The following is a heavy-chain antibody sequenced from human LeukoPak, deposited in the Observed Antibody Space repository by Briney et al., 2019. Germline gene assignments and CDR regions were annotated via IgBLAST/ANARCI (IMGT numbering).Heavy chain of an antibody. Sequence: SVKVSCKASGGTFSNYDISWVRQAPGQGLEWMGGIIPIFGTANYAQKFQGRVTITADESTSTAYMELSSLRSEDTAVYYCARGGHIVVVTSSAFGARWFEYWGQGTRVTVSS. J-gene: IGHJ4*02. CDR1: GGTFSNYD. V-gene: IGHV1-69*13. D-gene: IGHD2-21*02. CDR2: IIPIFGTA. CDR3: ARGGHIVVVTSSAFGARWFEY.